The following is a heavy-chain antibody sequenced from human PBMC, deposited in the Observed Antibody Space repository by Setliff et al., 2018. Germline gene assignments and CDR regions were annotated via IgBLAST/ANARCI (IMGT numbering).Heavy chain of an antibody. CDR2: IYPGDSDT. D-gene: IGHD3-3*01. CDR1: GYSFTSYW. V-gene: IGHV5-51*01. Sequence: GESLTISCKGSGYSFTSYWIGWVRQMPGKGLEWMGIIYPGDSDTRYSSSFQGQVTISADKSISTAYLQWSSLKASDTAMYYCARSRSNFWSGYFNWFDPWGQGTLVTVSS. CDR3: ARSRSNFWSGYFNWFDP. J-gene: IGHJ5*02.